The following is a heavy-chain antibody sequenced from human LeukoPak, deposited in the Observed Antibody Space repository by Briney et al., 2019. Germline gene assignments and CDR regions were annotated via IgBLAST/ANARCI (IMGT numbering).Heavy chain of an antibody. Sequence: EASVKVSCKVSGYTLTELSMHWVRQAPGKGLEWMGGFDPEDGETTYAQKFQGRVTMTEDTSTDTAYMELSSLRSEDTAVYYCATLGTMVRRYFDYWGQGTLVTVSS. D-gene: IGHD3-10*01. CDR3: ATLGTMVRRYFDY. CDR1: GYTLTELS. V-gene: IGHV1-24*01. J-gene: IGHJ4*02. CDR2: FDPEDGET.